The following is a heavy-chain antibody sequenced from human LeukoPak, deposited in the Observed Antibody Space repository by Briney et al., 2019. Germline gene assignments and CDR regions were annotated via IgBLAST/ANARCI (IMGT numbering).Heavy chain of an antibody. CDR2: ISSSSSYI. CDR3: ARDLSLGALTAAFDI. J-gene: IGHJ3*02. CDR1: GFTFSSYT. V-gene: IGHV3-21*05. D-gene: IGHD3-16*01. Sequence: KPGGSLRLSCAASGFTFSSYTMNWVRQAPGKGLEWVSYISSSSSYIYYADSVKGRFTISRDNAKNSLYLQMNSLRAEDTAVYYCARDLSLGALTAAFDIWGQGTMVTVSS.